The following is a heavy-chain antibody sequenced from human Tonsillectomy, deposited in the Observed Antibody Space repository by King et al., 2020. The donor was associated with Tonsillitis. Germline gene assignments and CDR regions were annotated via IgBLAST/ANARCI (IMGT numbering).Heavy chain of an antibody. CDR3: ARHYDFWSGYYTYYGMDV. D-gene: IGHD3-3*01. Sequence: QVQLVESGAEVKKPGSSVKVSCKASGGTFSSYAIGWVRQAPGQGLEWMGGIIPIFGTANYAQKFQGRVTITADESTSTAYMELSSLRSEDTAVYYCARHYDFWSGYYTYYGMDVWGQGTTVTVSS. V-gene: IGHV1-69*01. CDR2: IIPIFGTA. J-gene: IGHJ6*02. CDR1: GGTFSSYA.